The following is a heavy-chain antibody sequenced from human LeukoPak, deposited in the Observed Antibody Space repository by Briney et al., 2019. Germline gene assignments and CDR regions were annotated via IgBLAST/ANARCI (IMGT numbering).Heavy chain of an antibody. J-gene: IGHJ6*02. CDR2: ISSSSSTK. Sequence: GGSLRLSCAASGFTFSSYAMSWVRQAPGKGLEWVSYISSSSSTKYYADSVKGRFTISRDNAKNSLFLQMSSLRDEDTAVYYCARDLAIRFYGMDVWGQGTTVTVSS. V-gene: IGHV3-48*02. CDR3: ARDLAIRFYGMDV. CDR1: GFTFSSYA.